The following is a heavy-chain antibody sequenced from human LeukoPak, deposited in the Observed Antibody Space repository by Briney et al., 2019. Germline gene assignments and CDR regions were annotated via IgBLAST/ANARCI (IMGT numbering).Heavy chain of an antibody. D-gene: IGHD3-10*01. Sequence: SVKVSCKASGGTFSSYAISWVRQAPGQGLEWMGGIIPIFGTANYAQKSQGRATITADKSTSTAYMELSSLRSEDTAVYYCARNSLVRGVPPDYWGQGTLVTVSS. CDR1: GGTFSSYA. V-gene: IGHV1-69*06. CDR3: ARNSLVRGVPPDY. CDR2: IIPIFGTA. J-gene: IGHJ4*02.